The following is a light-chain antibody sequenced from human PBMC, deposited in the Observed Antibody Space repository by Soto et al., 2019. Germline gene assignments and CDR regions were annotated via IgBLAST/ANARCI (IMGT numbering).Light chain of an antibody. V-gene: IGLV1-47*02. CDR2: ANQ. CDR1: RSNIGRNF. J-gene: IGLJ2*01. Sequence: QSVLTQSPSASGTPGQRVTISCSGSRSNIGRNFVYWYQHVPGTAPRLLIYANQYRPSWVPGRFSGSKSGSSASLAISGLQSEDEADYFCASWDDDLRGPLFGGATKLTVL. CDR3: ASWDDDLRGPL.